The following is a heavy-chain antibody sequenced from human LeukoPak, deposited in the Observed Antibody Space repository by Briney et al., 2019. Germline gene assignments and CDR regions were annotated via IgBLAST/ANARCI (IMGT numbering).Heavy chain of an antibody. CDR1: GFTFTSYS. Sequence: GGSLRLSCAASGFTFTSYSMNWVRQAPGKGLEWVSFISSSSSYIYYADSVKGRFTISRDNAKNSLYLQMNSLRAEDTAVYYCARASSSWYYFDYWGQGTLVTVSS. CDR3: ARASSSWYYFDY. J-gene: IGHJ4*02. D-gene: IGHD6-13*01. V-gene: IGHV3-21*01. CDR2: ISSSSSYI.